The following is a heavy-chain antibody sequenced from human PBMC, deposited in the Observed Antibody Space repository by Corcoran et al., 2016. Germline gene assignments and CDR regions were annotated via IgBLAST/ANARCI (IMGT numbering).Heavy chain of an antibody. Sequence: QVQLQQWGAGLLKPSETLSLTCAVYGGSFSGYYWSWIRQPPGKGLEWIGEINHSGSTNYNPSLKSRVTISVDTSKNQFSLKLSSVTAADTAVYYCARRGGTARSSAVVYWGQGTLVTVSS. CDR3: ARRGGTARSSAVVY. V-gene: IGHV4-34*01. CDR1: GGSFSGYY. J-gene: IGHJ4*02. CDR2: INHSGST. D-gene: IGHD2-15*01.